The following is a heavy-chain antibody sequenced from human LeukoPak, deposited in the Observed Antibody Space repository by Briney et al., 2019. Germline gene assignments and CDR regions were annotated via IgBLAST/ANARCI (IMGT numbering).Heavy chain of an antibody. CDR2: ISWNSGSI. D-gene: IGHD1-26*01. CDR1: GFTFDDYA. CDR3: AKDWAEEPTEHFDY. V-gene: IGHV3-9*03. Sequence: GGSLRLSCAASGFTFDDYAMHWVRQAPGKGLEWVSDISWNSGSIGYADSVKGRFTISRDNAKNSLYLQMNSLRAEDMALYYCAKDWAEEPTEHFDYWGQGTLVTVSS. J-gene: IGHJ4*02.